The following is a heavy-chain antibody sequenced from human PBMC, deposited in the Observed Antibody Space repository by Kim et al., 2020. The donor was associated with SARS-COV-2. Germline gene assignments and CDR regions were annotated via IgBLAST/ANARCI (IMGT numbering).Heavy chain of an antibody. Sequence: SETLSLTCTVSGGSISSYYWSWIRQPAGKGLEWIGRIYTSGSTNYNPSLKSRVTMSVDTSKNQFSLKLSSVTAADTAVYYCARDRVYSGSLNDAFDIWGQGTMVTVSS. CDR1: GGSISSYY. D-gene: IGHD1-26*01. CDR2: IYTSGST. J-gene: IGHJ3*02. V-gene: IGHV4-4*07. CDR3: ARDRVYSGSLNDAFDI.